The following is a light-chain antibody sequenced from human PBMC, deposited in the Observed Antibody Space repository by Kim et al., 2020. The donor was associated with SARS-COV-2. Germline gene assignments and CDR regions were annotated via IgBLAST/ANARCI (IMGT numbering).Light chain of an antibody. J-gene: IGKJ1*01. Sequence: EIVMTQSPATLSVSPGERATLSCRASQSVSSNLAWYQQKPGQAPRLLIHGTSTRATGVPARFSGSGSGTEFTLTISSLQSEDFAVYYCHQYNSWPETFGQGTKVDIK. CDR3: HQYNSWPET. CDR1: QSVSSN. V-gene: IGKV3-15*01. CDR2: GTS.